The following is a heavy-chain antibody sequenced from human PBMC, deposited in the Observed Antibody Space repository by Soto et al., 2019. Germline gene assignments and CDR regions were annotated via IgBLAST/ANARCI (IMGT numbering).Heavy chain of an antibody. Sequence: PSETLSLTCAVYGGSFSGYYWSWIRQPPGKGLEWIGEINHSGSTNYNPSLKSRVTISVDTSKNQFSLKLSSVTAADTAVYYCARVSTPSYCSGGSCYSGAYFDYWGQGTLVTVSS. V-gene: IGHV4-34*09. J-gene: IGHJ4*02. D-gene: IGHD2-15*01. CDR2: INHSGST. CDR3: ARVSTPSYCSGGSCYSGAYFDY. CDR1: GGSFSGYY.